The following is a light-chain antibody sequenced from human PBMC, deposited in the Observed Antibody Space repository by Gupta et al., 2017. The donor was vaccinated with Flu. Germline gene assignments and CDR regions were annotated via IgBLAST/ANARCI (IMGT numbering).Light chain of an antibody. Sequence: SPGQTASITCSGDKLGEKYCCWYQQKPGQSPVLVIYQDTKRPPGIPERFSGSSSGNTVTLTISGTQTMDEAVYYCQAWDSSAEVFGGGTKVTVL. CDR3: QAWDSSAEV. J-gene: IGLJ2*01. CDR2: QDT. V-gene: IGLV3-1*01. CDR1: KLGEKY.